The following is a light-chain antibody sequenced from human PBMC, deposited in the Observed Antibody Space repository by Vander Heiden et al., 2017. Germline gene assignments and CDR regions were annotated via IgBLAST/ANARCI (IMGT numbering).Light chain of an antibody. CDR3: QQSYSTPPT. V-gene: IGKV1-39*01. CDR1: QTTSCY. J-gene: IGKJ1*01. CDR2: AAS. Sequence: IHKPQSPSSPSASVGDRDPITCRAGQTTSCYLNWYQQKPGKAPKLLIYAASSLQSGVPSRFSGSGSGKDFTITISSLQPEDFATYYCQQSYSTPPTFGQGTKVEIK.